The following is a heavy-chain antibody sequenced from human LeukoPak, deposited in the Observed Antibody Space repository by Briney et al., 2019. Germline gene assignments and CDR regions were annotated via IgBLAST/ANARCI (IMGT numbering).Heavy chain of an antibody. D-gene: IGHD3-10*01. J-gene: IGHJ4*02. CDR1: GGTFSSYA. CDR3: ARDYGSGSYYKLDNFDY. V-gene: IGHV1-18*01. CDR2: ISAYNGNT. Sequence: EASVKVSCKASGGTFSSYAISWVRQAPGQGLEWMGWISAYNGNTNYAQKLQGRVTMTTDTSTSTAYMELRSLRSDDTAVYYCARDYGSGSYYKLDNFDYWGQGTLVTVSS.